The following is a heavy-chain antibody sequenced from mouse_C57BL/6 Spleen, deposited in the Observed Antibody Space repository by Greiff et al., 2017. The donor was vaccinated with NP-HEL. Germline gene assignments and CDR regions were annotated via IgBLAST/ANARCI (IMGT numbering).Heavy chain of an antibody. J-gene: IGHJ2*01. Sequence: QVQLQQPGAELVKPGASVKMSCKASGYTFTSYWITWVKQRPGQGLEWIGDIYPGSGSTNYNEKFKSQATLTVDTSSSTAYMQLSSLTSEDSAVLYCARRRDAYYGSNSFDYWGQGTTLTVSS. V-gene: IGHV1-55*01. CDR1: GYTFTSYW. D-gene: IGHD1-1*01. CDR3: ARRRDAYYGSNSFDY. CDR2: IYPGSGST.